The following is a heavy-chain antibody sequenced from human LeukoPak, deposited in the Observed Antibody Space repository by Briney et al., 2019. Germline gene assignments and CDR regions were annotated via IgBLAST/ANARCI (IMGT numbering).Heavy chain of an antibody. V-gene: IGHV3-48*03. CDR2: ISSSDSTI. CDR1: GFTLSSYE. D-gene: IGHD2-21*01. J-gene: IGHJ2*01. Sequence: GGSLRLSCAASGFTLSSYEMHWVRQAPGNGLEWVSYISSSDSTIYYADSVKGRFTISRDNAKNSLYLQMNSLRAEDTAVYYCASGVLFPARWYFDLWGRGTLVTVSS. CDR3: ASGVLFPARWYFDL.